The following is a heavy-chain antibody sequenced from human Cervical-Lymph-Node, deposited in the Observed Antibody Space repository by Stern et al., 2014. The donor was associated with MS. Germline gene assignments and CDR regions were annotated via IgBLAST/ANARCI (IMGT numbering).Heavy chain of an antibody. CDR1: GGFIKSYY. J-gene: IGHJ6*02. V-gene: IGHV4-4*07. CDR2: FHFSGNS. D-gene: IGHD2-8*01. CDR3: ARDGGFCTNRVCPKYYHSGMDV. Sequence: VQLEESGPGLVKPSETLSLTCTVSGGFIKSYYWSWVRQSAGKGLEWIGRFHFSGNSNYNPSLKSRVTMSVDPSKSQFSLKLTSVTAADSAVYYCARDGGFCTNRVCPKYYHSGMDVWGQGTTVTVSS.